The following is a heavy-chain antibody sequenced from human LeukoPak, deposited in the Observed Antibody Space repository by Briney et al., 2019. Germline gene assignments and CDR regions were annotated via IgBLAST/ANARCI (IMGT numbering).Heavy chain of an antibody. V-gene: IGHV4-59*08. CDR3: ASSTVTRWGFDP. D-gene: IGHD4-17*01. J-gene: IGHJ5*02. Sequence: SETLSLTCTVSGGSICSYYWSWIRQPPGKGLEWIGYIYYSGSTNYNPSLKSRVTISVDTSKNQFSLKLSSVTAADTAVYYCASSTVTRWGFDPWGQGTLVTVSS. CDR2: IYYSGST. CDR1: GGSICSYY.